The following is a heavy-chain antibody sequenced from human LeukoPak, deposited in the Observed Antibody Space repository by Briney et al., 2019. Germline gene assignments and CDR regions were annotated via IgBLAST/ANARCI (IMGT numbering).Heavy chain of an antibody. J-gene: IGHJ4*02. D-gene: IGHD2-2*02. CDR3: AKDFDCSSTSCYTPDY. V-gene: IGHV3-23*01. CDR2: ISGSGGST. CDR1: GFTFSSYA. Sequence: GGSLRLSCAASGFTFSSYAMSWVRPAPGKGLEWVSAISGSGGSTYYADSVKGRFTISRDNSKNTLYLQMNSLRAEDTAVYYCAKDFDCSSTSCYTPDYWGQGTLVTVSS.